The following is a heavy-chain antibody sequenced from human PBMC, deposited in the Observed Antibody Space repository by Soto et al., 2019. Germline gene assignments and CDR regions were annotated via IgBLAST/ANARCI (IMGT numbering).Heavy chain of an antibody. V-gene: IGHV3-48*02. Sequence: DVQLVESGGGLVQPGGSLRLSCAASGFTFGYYNMHWVRQAPGKGLEWVSFVRSSGDDTYYADSVKGRFTISRVNAKDSLYLQMNSLREEDTAVYYCARDGESSSSSDFDFWGQGALVTVSS. CDR3: ARDGESSSSSDFDF. D-gene: IGHD2-2*01. CDR2: VRSSGDDT. CDR1: GFTFGYYN. J-gene: IGHJ4*02.